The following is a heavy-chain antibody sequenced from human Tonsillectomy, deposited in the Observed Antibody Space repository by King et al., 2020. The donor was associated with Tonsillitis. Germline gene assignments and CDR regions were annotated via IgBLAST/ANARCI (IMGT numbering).Heavy chain of an antibody. V-gene: IGHV5-10-1*03. CDR2: IDPSDSYI. Sequence: VQLVESGAEVKKPGESLRISCKGSGFSFTSYWISWVRQMPGKGLEWMGKIDPSDSYINYSPSFQGHVTISADKSISTAYLQWSSLKASDTAMYYCARRSGCYYSYGMDVWGQGTTVTVSS. CDR1: GFSFTSYW. D-gene: IGHD1-14*01. CDR3: ARRSGCYYSYGMDV. J-gene: IGHJ6*02.